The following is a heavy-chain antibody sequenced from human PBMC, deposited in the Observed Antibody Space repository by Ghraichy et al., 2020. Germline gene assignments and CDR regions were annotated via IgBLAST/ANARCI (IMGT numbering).Heavy chain of an antibody. J-gene: IGHJ5*02. CDR1: GGSISSNDYY. CDR3: ARQVGTVVIDP. Sequence: SETLSLTCTVSGGSISSNDYYWGWIRQPPGKGLEWIGSMYYSGSTYYNPSLKSRVTISVDTSKNQFSLKLSSVTAADTAVYYCARQVGTVVIDPWGQGTLVTVSS. V-gene: IGHV4-39*01. CDR2: MYYSGST. D-gene: IGHD2-8*02.